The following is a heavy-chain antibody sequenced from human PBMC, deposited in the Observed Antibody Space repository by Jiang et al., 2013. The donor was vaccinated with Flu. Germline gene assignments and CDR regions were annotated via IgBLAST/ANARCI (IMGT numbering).Heavy chain of an antibody. CDR2: ISDTGGYT. D-gene: IGHD5-18*01. J-gene: IGHJ4*02. V-gene: IGHV3-23*04. Sequence: QLVESGGDLVQPGGSLRLSCAASGFTFSSYAMTWVRQAPGKGLEWVSGISDTGGYTYYADSVKGRFTISRDNSKNTLYLQMNRLRAEDTAVYYCANRGYTYGLGFWGQGTLVTVSS. CDR3: ANRGYTYGLGF. CDR1: GFTFSSYA.